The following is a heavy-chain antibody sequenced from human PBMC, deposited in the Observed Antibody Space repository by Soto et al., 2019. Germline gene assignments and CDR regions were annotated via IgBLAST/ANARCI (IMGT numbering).Heavy chain of an antibody. CDR2: ISGNGGST. CDR1: GFTFSNYA. J-gene: IGHJ4*02. V-gene: IGHV3-23*01. D-gene: IGHD2-2*01. Sequence: EVQLLDSGGGLVQPGGSLRLSCAASGFTFSNYAMSWVRQAPGKGVEWVSTISGNGGSTYYEDSVKGRFTISRDNSKNMLFLQINSLRDDDSAVYYCAKRPASIITFDYWGQGTPVTVSS. CDR3: AKRPASIITFDY.